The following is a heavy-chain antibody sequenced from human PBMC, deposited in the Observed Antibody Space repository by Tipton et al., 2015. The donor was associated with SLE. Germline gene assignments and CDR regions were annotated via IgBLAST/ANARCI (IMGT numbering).Heavy chain of an antibody. CDR1: GGSIRSSRYY. V-gene: IGHV4-39*07. J-gene: IGHJ6*03. Sequence: TLSLTCTVSGGSIRSSRYYWGWIRQTPGKGLEWIGSINYSGSTYYNPSLKSRVTISVDTSKNQFSLKLTSVTAADTAVYYCARCTSGWYNIYYYYMDVWGKGTTVTVSS. CDR3: ARCTSGWYNIYYYYMDV. D-gene: IGHD6-19*01. CDR2: INYSGST.